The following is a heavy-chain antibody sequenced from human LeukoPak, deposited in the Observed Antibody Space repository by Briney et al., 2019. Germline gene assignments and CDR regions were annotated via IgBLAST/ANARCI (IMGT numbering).Heavy chain of an antibody. CDR2: ISYAGTIK. J-gene: IGHJ3*02. D-gene: IGHD1-1*01. CDR1: GFTFSISA. CDR3: ARGRVVQDAFEI. Sequence: PGGSLRLSCAASGFTFSISAMHWVRQAPGKGLEGVAVISYAGTIKYYADSVKARFTISRDNSKNTMYLQMNSLTPEDTAVYYCARGRVVQDAFEIWGQGTMVTVSS. V-gene: IGHV3-30*04.